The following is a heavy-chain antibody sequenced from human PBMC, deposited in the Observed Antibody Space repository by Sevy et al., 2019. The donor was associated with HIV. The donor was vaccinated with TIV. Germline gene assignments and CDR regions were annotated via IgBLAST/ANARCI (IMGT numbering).Heavy chain of an antibody. Sequence: GGSLRLSCAASGFTFNSYAMGWVRQAPGKGLEWVSGISGSGGSTYYADSVKGRFTISRDNSKNTLYLQMKSLRAEDTDAYYCASTIDYDSSGYYFNFDYWGQGILVTVSS. CDR1: GFTFNSYA. V-gene: IGHV3-23*01. J-gene: IGHJ4*02. D-gene: IGHD3-22*01. CDR3: ASTIDYDSSGYYFNFDY. CDR2: ISGSGGST.